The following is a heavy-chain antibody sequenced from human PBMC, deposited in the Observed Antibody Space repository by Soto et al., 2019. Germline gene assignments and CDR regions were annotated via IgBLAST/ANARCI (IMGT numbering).Heavy chain of an antibody. CDR3: ARIGRSHTYYYYMDV. D-gene: IGHD3-10*01. CDR2: IYYSGST. CDR1: GGSISSYY. J-gene: IGHJ6*03. V-gene: IGHV4-59*08. Sequence: SETLSLTCTVSGGSISSYYWSWIRQPPGKGLEWIGYIYYSGSTNYNPSLKSRVTISVDTSKNQFSLKLSSVTAADTALYYCARIGRSHTYYYYMDVWGKGTTVTVSS.